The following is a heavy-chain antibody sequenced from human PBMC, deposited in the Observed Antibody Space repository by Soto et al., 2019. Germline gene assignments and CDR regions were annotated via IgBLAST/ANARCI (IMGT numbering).Heavy chain of an antibody. Sequence: SETLSLTCIVSGGAISNYFWSWIRQPPGKGPEWLGYINYNGNTNYNPSLKNRATMSIDTSKREFSLKLRSVTATDTAVYFCARVGDGIAVPGRIQYFDHWGQGTLVTVYS. CDR3: ARVGDGIAVPGRIQYFDH. J-gene: IGHJ4*02. V-gene: IGHV4-59*01. CDR2: INYNGNT. CDR1: GGAISNYF. D-gene: IGHD6-19*01.